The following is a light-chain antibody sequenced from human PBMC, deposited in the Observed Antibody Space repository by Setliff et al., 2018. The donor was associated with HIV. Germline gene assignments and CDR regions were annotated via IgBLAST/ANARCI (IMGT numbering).Light chain of an antibody. J-gene: IGKJ1*01. CDR2: DAS. Sequence: EIVLTQSPATLSLSPGERATLSCRASQSVSSYLAWYQQKPGQAPRLLIYDASNRATCIPARFSGSGSGTDFTLTISSLEPEDFAVYYCQQRSSWPRTFGQGTKVDIK. CDR3: QQRSSWPRT. CDR1: QSVSSY. V-gene: IGKV3-11*01.